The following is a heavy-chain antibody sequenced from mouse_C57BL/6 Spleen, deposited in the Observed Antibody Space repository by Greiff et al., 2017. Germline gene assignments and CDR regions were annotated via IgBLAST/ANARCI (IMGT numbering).Heavy chain of an antibody. D-gene: IGHD1-1*01. J-gene: IGHJ4*01. CDR1: GYTFTDYE. CDR3: TPYGSSPYYYAMDD. V-gene: IGHV1-15*01. CDR2: IDPETGGT. Sequence: QVQLQQSGAELVRPGASVTLSCKASGYTFTDYEMHWVKQTPVHGLEWIGAIDPETGGTAYNQKFKGKAILTADKSSSTAYMELRSLTSEDSAVYYCTPYGSSPYYYAMDDWGQGTSVTVSS.